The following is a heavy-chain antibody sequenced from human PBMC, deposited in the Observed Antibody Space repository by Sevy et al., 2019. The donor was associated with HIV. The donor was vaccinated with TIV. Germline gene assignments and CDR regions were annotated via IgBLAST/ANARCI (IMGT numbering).Heavy chain of an antibody. CDR2: ISYEGTET. J-gene: IGHJ4*01. CDR3: ARDGGYSIKWYPLY. CDR1: GFAFSSHA. V-gene: IGHV3-30-3*01. Sequence: GGSLRLSCAASGFAFSSHAMHWVRQAPGKGLEWVAVISYEGTETFYAASVEGRFTISRDNSKNMLSLQINSLRPEDTAVYYGARDGGYSIKWYPLYWGHGTVVTVS. D-gene: IGHD6-13*01.